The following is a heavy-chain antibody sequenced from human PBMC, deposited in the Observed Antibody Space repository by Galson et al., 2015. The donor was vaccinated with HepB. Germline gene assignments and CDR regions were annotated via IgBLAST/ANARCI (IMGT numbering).Heavy chain of an antibody. J-gene: IGHJ4*02. CDR1: GFTFSSSA. Sequence: SLRLSCAASGFTFSSSAMHWVRQAPGKGLDWVAAISDDGDKKYYAESVKGRFTISRENSKNTLYLQMNSLRVEDTAVYYCAKDADIVLIPTAILDYWGQGTLVTVSS. D-gene: IGHD2-2*01. CDR2: ISDDGDKK. CDR3: AKDADIVLIPTAILDY. V-gene: IGHV3-30*18.